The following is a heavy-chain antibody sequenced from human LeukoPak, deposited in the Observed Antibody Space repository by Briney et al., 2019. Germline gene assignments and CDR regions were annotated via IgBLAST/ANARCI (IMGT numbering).Heavy chain of an antibody. Sequence: SETLSLTCAVYGGSLSGYYCSWIRQPPGKGLEWIGEINHSGSTNYNPSLKNRVTMSEDTFKNQFSLWLSSVTAADTAVYYCASRRGGGLYYFDYWSQGTLVTVSS. CDR2: INHSGST. CDR1: GGSLSGYY. J-gene: IGHJ4*02. D-gene: IGHD1-26*01. CDR3: ASRRGGGLYYFDY. V-gene: IGHV4-34*01.